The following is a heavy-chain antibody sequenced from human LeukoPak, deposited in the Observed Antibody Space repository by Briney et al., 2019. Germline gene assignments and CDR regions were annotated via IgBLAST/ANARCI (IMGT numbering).Heavy chain of an antibody. V-gene: IGHV3-74*01. CDR1: GFTFSSYW. Sequence: AGGSLRLSCAASGFTFSSYWMHWVRQAPGKGLVWVSRINSDGSLTRYADSVKGRFTISRDNAKNTLYLKMNSLRAEDTAVYYCAGSYDILNYWGQGTLVTVSS. J-gene: IGHJ4*02. CDR2: INSDGSLT. D-gene: IGHD3-9*01. CDR3: AGSYDILNY.